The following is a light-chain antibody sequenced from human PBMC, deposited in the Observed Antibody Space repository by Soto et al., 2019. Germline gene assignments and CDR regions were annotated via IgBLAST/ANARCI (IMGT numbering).Light chain of an antibody. CDR3: QQYNDYSPRT. J-gene: IGKJ1*01. Sequence: DIQMTQSPSTLSASVGDRVTITCRASQSISSWLAWYQQKPGKAPKLLIYKASNLESGVPSRFSGSQSGTEFTLTISSLLPDDFATYFCQQYNDYSPRTFGQGTKVEIK. CDR1: QSISSW. V-gene: IGKV1-5*03. CDR2: KAS.